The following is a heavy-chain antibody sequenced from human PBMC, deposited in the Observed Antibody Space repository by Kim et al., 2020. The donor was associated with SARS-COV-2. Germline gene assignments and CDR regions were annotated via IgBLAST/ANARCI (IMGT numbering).Heavy chain of an antibody. CDR3: ARDLAPKGGWFDP. Sequence: GGSLRLSCAASGFTVSSNYMSWVRQAPGKGLEWVSVIYSGGSTYYADSVKGRFTISRDNSKNTLYLQMNSLRAEDTAVYYCARDLAPKGGWFDPWGQGTLVTVSS. CDR1: GFTVSSNY. J-gene: IGHJ5*02. CDR2: IYSGGST. D-gene: IGHD2-15*01. V-gene: IGHV3-53*01.